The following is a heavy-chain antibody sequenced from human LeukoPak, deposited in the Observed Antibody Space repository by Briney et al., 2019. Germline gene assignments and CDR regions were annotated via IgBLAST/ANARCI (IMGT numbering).Heavy chain of an antibody. CDR2: IFSGGSP. D-gene: IGHD3-10*01. J-gene: IGHJ6*02. CDR1: GFTVSSKY. V-gene: IGHV3-53*05. CDR3: ATDTGVYYYGLVREARYYYAMDV. Sequence: PWGSLRLSCAASGFTVSSKYMSWVRQAPGKGLEWVSVIFSGGSPYYADSVKGRFTISRDNSKNTLYLQMNSLRSEDTAVYYCATDTGVYYYGLVREARYYYAMDVWGQGTTVTVSS.